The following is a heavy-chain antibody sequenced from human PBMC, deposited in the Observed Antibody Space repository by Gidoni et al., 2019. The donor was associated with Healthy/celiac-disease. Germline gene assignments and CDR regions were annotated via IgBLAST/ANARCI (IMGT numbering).Heavy chain of an antibody. V-gene: IGHV3-21*01. J-gene: IGHJ6*03. CDR3: ARDSISIVATTLILDYYYYYYMDV. D-gene: IGHD5-12*01. CDR2: ISSSSSYI. CDR1: GFTFSSYS. Sequence: EVQLVESGGGLVKPGGSLRLSCAASGFTFSSYSMNWVRQAPGKGLEWVSSISSSSSYIYYADSVKGRFTISRDNAKNSLYLQMNSLRAEDTAVYYCARDSISIVATTLILDYYYYYYMDVWGKGTTVTVSS.